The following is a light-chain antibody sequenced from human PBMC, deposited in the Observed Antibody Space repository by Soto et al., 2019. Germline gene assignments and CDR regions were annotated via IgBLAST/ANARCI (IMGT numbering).Light chain of an antibody. Sequence: QSALTQPASVSGSPGQAITISCAGTSSDVCGYNYVSWYQQHPGKVPRLIISDVNKRPSGVSDRFSGSKSGNTASLTISGLQAEDEADYYCASFTRSITVVFGGGTQLTVL. V-gene: IGLV2-14*03. CDR3: ASFTRSITVV. CDR1: SSDVCGYNY. J-gene: IGLJ2*01. CDR2: DVN.